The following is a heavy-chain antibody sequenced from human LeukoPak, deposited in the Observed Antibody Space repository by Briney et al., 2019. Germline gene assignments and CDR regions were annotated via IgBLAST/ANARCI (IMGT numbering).Heavy chain of an antibody. CDR3: ARDTRFELYGMDV. CDR1: GGTFSSYA. Sequence: SVKVSCKASGGTFSSYAISWVRQAPGQGLEWMGRIIPIFGTANYAQKFQGRVTITADESTSTAYMELSSLRSEDTAVYYCARDTRFELYGMDVWGQGTTVTVSS. D-gene: IGHD3-9*01. J-gene: IGHJ6*02. CDR2: IIPIFGTA. V-gene: IGHV1-69*13.